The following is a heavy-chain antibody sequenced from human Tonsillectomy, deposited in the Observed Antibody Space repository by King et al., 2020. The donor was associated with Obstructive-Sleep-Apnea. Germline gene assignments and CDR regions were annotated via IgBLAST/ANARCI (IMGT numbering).Heavy chain of an antibody. CDR1: GFTFTSSA. CDR3: AAETNYYDSSGLTI. D-gene: IGHD3-22*01. Sequence: QLVQSGPEVKKPGTSVKVSCKASGFTFTSSAMQWGRQARGQRLEGIGWIVVGSGNTNYAQKFQERVTITRDMSTSTAYMELSSLRSEDTAVYYCAAETNYYDSSGLTIWGQGTMVTVSS. CDR2: IVVGSGNT. V-gene: IGHV1-58*02. J-gene: IGHJ3*02.